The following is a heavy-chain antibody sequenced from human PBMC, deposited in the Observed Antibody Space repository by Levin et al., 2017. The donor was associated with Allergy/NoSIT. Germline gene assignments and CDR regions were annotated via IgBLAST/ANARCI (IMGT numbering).Heavy chain of an antibody. CDR3: ASGYGGY. CDR1: GFTFSSYT. D-gene: IGHD4-23*01. Sequence: GGSLRLSCAASGFTFSSYTMNWVRQAPGKGLECVSSMTSSSSYIYYADSVKGRFTISRDNAKNSLFLQMNSLRAEDTAVYYCASGYGGYWGQGTLVTVSS. V-gene: IGHV3-21*01. J-gene: IGHJ4*02. CDR2: MTSSSSYI.